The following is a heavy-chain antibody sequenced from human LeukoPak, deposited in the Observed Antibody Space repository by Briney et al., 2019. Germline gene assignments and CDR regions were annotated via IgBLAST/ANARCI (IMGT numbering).Heavy chain of an antibody. V-gene: IGHV1-2*02. CDR1: GYTFTGYY. CDR3: ARAPGDIVVVPAAIRAFDI. D-gene: IGHD2-2*02. CDR2: INPNSGGT. J-gene: IGHJ3*02. Sequence: ASVKVSCXASGYTFTGYYMHWVRQAPGQGLEWMGWINPNSGGTNYAQKFQGRVTMTRDTSISTAYMELSRLRSDDTAVYYCARAPGDIVVVPAAIRAFDIWGQGTMVTVSS.